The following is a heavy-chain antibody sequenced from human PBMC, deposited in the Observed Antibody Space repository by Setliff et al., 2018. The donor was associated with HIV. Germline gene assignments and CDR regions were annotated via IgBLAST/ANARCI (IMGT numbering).Heavy chain of an antibody. CDR1: RFTFSTYA. Sequence: LRLSCAASRFTFSTYAMHWVRQAPGKGLEWVAIISYDGSNKYYTDSVKGRFTISRDDSKNTLYLQMNSLRAEDTAVYYCARYEYSSSPAFDYWGQGTLVTVSS. J-gene: IGHJ4*02. D-gene: IGHD6-6*01. CDR3: ARYEYSSSPAFDY. V-gene: IGHV3-30*07. CDR2: ISYDGSNK.